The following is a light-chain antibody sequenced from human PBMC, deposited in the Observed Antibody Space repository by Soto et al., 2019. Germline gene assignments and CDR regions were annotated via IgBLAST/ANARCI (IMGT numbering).Light chain of an antibody. V-gene: IGKV3-11*01. Sequence: EIVMTQSPATLSVSPGETATLSCRASQYVGSRLAWYQHKPGQAPRLLIYYMSKRATGIPARFSGSGSGTDFTLTISSLAPDDFAIYYCHQRQSWPRTFGQGTKVDIK. J-gene: IGKJ1*01. CDR1: QYVGSR. CDR3: HQRQSWPRT. CDR2: YMS.